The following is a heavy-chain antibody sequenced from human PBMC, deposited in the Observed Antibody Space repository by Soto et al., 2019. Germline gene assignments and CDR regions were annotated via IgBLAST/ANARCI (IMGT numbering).Heavy chain of an antibody. CDR3: ARDYYKYYDSSGYYRSPAY. V-gene: IGHV3-74*01. CDR2: INRDGSST. D-gene: IGHD3-22*01. CDR1: GFTFRSYW. Sequence: GSLRLSCAASGFTFRSYWMHWVRQAPGKGLVWVSRINRDGSSTSYADSVKGRVTISRDNSRNTLFLQMNSLRAEDTAVYYCARDYYKYYDSSGYYRSPAYWGQGTLVTVSS. J-gene: IGHJ4*02.